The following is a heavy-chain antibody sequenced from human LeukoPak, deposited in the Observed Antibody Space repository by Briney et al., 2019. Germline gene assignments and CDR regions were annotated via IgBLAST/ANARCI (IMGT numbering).Heavy chain of an antibody. CDR3: ARSSGWWSLDY. CDR2: FVTGFGT. Sequence: SGGSLRLSYAPSGFTFSTASLHSVRHAPGRGLEWVSAFVTGFGTYYPDSLKGRFTISRDNSKNSLCLQMNSLRAEDTAVYYCARSSGWWSLDYWGQGTLVTVSS. J-gene: IGHJ4*02. D-gene: IGHD6-19*01. CDR1: GFTFSTAS. V-gene: IGHV3-23*01.